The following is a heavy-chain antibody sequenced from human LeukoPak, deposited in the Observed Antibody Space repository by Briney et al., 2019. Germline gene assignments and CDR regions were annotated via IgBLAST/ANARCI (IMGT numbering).Heavy chain of an antibody. D-gene: IGHD3-3*01. CDR3: ARAYYDFWSGYYNNGGLDY. CDR2: INPNSGGT. Sequence: ASVKVSCKASGYTFTSYGISWVRQAPGQGLEWMGWINPNSGGTNYAQKFQGRVTMTRDTSISTAYMELSRLRSDDTAVYYCARAYYDFWSGYYNNGGLDYWGQGTLVTVSS. J-gene: IGHJ4*02. V-gene: IGHV1-2*02. CDR1: GYTFTSYG.